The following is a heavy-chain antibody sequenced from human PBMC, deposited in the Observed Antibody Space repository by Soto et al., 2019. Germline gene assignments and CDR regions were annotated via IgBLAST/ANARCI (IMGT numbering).Heavy chain of an antibody. D-gene: IGHD6-6*01. CDR1: GFTFSSYE. CDR2: ISSSGSTI. CDR3: ARGFRSSDFDY. J-gene: IGHJ4*02. Sequence: GGSLRLSCAASGFTFSSYEMNWVRQAPGKGLEWVSYISSSGSTIYYADSVKGRFTISRDNAKNSLYLQMNSLRAEDTAVYYCARGFRSSDFDYWGQGTLVTVSS. V-gene: IGHV3-48*03.